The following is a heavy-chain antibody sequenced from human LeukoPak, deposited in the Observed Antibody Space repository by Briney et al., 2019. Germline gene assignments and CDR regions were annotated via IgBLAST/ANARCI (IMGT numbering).Heavy chain of an antibody. J-gene: IGHJ4*02. D-gene: IGHD1-1*01. Sequence: APVKVSCKASGYTFTSYGINWVRQAPGQGLEWMGWISAYNGNTNYAQKLQGRVTMTTDTSTRTIYMELRSLTSDDTAVYYCAVIPGYNWNDGLRDYWGQGTLVTVSS. CDR2: ISAYNGNT. CDR3: AVIPGYNWNDGLRDY. V-gene: IGHV1-18*01. CDR1: GYTFTSYG.